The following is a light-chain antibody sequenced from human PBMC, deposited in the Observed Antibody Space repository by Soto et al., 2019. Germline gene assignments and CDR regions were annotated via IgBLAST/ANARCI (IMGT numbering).Light chain of an antibody. CDR3: QKSYNTPRT. J-gene: IGKJ1*01. CDR1: QSISRY. CDR2: GTF. Sequence: DIQMTQYPSSLSASVGDSVTITCRTTQSISRYVAFYQHKLETAPKRLIHGTFKLQSGVPSRFSGSVSGTDFTLTIRSLHPEDFATSYCQKSYNTPRTFGLGTKVDIK. V-gene: IGKV1-39*01.